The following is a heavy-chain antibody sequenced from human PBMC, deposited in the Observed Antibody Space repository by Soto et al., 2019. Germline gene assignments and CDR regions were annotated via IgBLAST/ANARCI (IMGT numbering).Heavy chain of an antibody. J-gene: IGHJ4*02. D-gene: IGHD6-19*01. CDR3: ASATPIIAVAAGRIDY. V-gene: IGHV3-30-3*01. CDR1: GFTFSSYA. Sequence: QVQLVESGGGVVQPGRSLRLSCAASGFTFSSYAMHWVRQAPGKGLEWVAVISYDGSNKYYADSVKGRFTISRDNSKNTLYLQMNSLRAEDTAVYYCASATPIIAVAAGRIDYWGQGSLVTVSS. CDR2: ISYDGSNK.